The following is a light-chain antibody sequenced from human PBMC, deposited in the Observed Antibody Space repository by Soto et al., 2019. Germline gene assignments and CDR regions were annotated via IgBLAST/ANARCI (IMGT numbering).Light chain of an antibody. CDR1: SSDVGGYYY. CDR2: QVS. Sequence: QSALTQPASVSGSPGQSITISCTGTSSDVGGYYYVSWYQHHPGKAPKLMIYQVSNRPSGVSNRFSGSKSGNTASLTISGLQAEDEADYYCSSYAGSNNLYVFGTGTKVTVL. J-gene: IGLJ1*01. V-gene: IGLV2-14*01. CDR3: SSYAGSNNLYV.